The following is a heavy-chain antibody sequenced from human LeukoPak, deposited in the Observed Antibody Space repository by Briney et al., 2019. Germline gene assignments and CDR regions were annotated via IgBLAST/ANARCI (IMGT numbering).Heavy chain of an antibody. V-gene: IGHV4-61*02. J-gene: IGHJ4*02. CDR2: IYTSGST. CDR3: AREGVGDYGN. Sequence: PSETLSLTCTVSGGSISSGSYYWSWIRQPAGKGLEWIGRIYTSGSTNYNPSLKSRVTISVDTSKNQFSLKLSSVTAADTAVYYCAREGVGDYGNWGQGTLVTVSS. D-gene: IGHD4-17*01. CDR1: GGSISSGSYY.